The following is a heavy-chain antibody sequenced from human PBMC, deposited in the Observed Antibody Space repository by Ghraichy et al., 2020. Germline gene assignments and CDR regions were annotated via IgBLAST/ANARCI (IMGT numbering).Heavy chain of an antibody. V-gene: IGHV3-23*01. CDR1: GFTFGSYA. Sequence: GGSPRLACAASGFTFGSYAMTWVRQAPGKGLEWVSAASATGGATYYADSVKGRFTISRDNSKNTLYLQMNSLRAEDTALYYCAKWLKGGYYVVDYWGPGTLVTVSS. D-gene: IGHD3-3*01. CDR2: ASATGGAT. J-gene: IGHJ4*02. CDR3: AKWLKGGYYVVDY.